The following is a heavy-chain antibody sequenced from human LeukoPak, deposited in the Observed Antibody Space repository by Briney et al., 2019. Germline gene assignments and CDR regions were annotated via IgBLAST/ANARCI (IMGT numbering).Heavy chain of an antibody. CDR2: IYYSGST. D-gene: IGHD6-19*01. CDR3: ARENSSGWMFRRYFDF. V-gene: IGHV4-30-4*08. Sequence: SSETLSLTCTVSGGSISSYYWSWIRQPPGKGLEWIGYIYYSGSTYYNPSLKSRLSISVATSMTQFSLSLSSVTAADTAVYYCARENSSGWMFRRYFDFWGQGILVTVSS. J-gene: IGHJ4*02. CDR1: GGSISSYY.